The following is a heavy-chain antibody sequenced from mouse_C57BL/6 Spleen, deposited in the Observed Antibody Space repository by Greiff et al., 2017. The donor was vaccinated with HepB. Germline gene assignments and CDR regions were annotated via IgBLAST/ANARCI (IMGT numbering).Heavy chain of an antibody. D-gene: IGHD2-14*01. J-gene: IGHJ3*01. CDR3: TAGRVLGFAY. CDR2: IRLKSDNYAT. V-gene: IGHV6-3*01. Sequence: EVMLVESGGGLVQPGGSMKLSCVASGFTFSNYWMNWVRQSPEKGLEWVAQIRLKSDNYATHYAESVKGRFTISRDDSKSSVYLQMNNLRAEDTGIYYCTAGRVLGFAYWGQGTLVTVSA. CDR1: GFTFSNYW.